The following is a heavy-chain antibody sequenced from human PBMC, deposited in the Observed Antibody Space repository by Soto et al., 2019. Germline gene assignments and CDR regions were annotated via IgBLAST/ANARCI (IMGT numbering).Heavy chain of an antibody. Sequence: GESVKISCTASGYIFIDYWIGWVRQMPGKGLEWMGIVYPRDSDTRYSPSFQGQVTISADRSTGTAFLQWRSLKASDTALYYCARPPLPGYSIHFNSWGQGTLVTVSS. J-gene: IGHJ4*02. D-gene: IGHD2-15*01. CDR2: VYPRDSDT. CDR3: ARPPLPGYSIHFNS. CDR1: GYIFIDYW. V-gene: IGHV5-51*01.